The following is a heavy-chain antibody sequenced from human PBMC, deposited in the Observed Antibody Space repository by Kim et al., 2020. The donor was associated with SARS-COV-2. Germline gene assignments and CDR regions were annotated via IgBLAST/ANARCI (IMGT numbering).Heavy chain of an antibody. CDR2: SEK. V-gene: IGHV3-7*01. CDR3: ATPGRGDDI. J-gene: IGHJ3*02. D-gene: IGHD3-3*01. Sequence: SEKYYVDTVKGRFTISRDNAKNSLYLQMNSLRVEDTAVYYCATPGRGDDIWGQGTMVTVSS.